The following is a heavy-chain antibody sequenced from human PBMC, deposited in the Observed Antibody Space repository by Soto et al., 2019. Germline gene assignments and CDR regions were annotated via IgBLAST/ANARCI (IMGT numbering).Heavy chain of an antibody. CDR3: ARDSKWLIITGNGFDS. D-gene: IGHD5-12*01. J-gene: IGHJ5*01. Sequence: QVQLVQSGAEVKKPGASVKVSCKFSGYNFINYGMTWVRQAPGQGLEWMGWISGSNGATKYAQRFQARVTLTTDTSTNTAYMQLRSLRLDDTAVYYCARDSKWLIITGNGFDSWGQGTLVTVSS. V-gene: IGHV1-18*04. CDR2: ISGSNGAT. CDR1: GYNFINYG.